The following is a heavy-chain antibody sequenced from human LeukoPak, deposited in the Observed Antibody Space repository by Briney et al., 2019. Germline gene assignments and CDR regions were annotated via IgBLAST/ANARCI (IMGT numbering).Heavy chain of an antibody. CDR3: ARVGRYFDWLPLDS. CDR2: MNHSGST. Sequence: SETLSLTCAVYGWSFSGYYWSWIRQPPGKGLEWIGEMNHSGSTNYNPSLKSRVTISVDTSKNQFSLKLSSVTAADTAVYYCARVGRYFDWLPLDSWGQGTLVTVSS. V-gene: IGHV4-34*01. CDR1: GWSFSGYY. D-gene: IGHD3-9*01. J-gene: IGHJ4*02.